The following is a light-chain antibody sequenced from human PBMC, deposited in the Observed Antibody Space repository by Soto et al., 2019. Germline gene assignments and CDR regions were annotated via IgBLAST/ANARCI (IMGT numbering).Light chain of an antibody. Sequence: QSVLTQSPSASGTPGQRVTISCSGSSSNIGANTVNWYQQLPGTAPKLLIFFGSHRPSGVSDRFSGSKSGSSASLAISGIQSEDEAEYYGSAWDDSLNGVVFGGGTKLTVL. J-gene: IGLJ2*01. V-gene: IGLV1-44*01. CDR3: SAWDDSLNGVV. CDR2: FGS. CDR1: SSNIGANT.